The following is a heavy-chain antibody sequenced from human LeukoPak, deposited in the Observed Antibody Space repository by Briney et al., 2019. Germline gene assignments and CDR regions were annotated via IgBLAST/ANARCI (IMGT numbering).Heavy chain of an antibody. J-gene: IGHJ5*02. D-gene: IGHD3-10*01. Sequence: SETLSLTCAVYGGSYSGYYWSWIRQPPGKGLEWIGEINHSGSTNYNPSLKSRVTISVDTSKNQFSLKLSSVTAADTAVYYCARSDYYGSGSYSWGQGTLVTVSS. V-gene: IGHV4-34*01. CDR3: ARSDYYGSGSYS. CDR2: INHSGST. CDR1: GGSYSGYY.